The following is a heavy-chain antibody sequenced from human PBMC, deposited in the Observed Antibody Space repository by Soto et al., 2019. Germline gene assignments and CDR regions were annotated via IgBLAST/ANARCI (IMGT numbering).Heavy chain of an antibody. J-gene: IGHJ4*02. D-gene: IGHD3-16*02. CDR3: AKSLRLTRSGGVIDD. CDR1: GFTFSSYG. V-gene: IGHV3-30*18. Sequence: QVQLVESGGGVVQPGRSLRLSCAASGFTFSSYGMHWVRQAPGKGLEWVAVISYDGSNKDYADAVKGRFTISRDNSKNTLYLQMNSRRAEDTAVYYGAKSLRLTRSGGVIDDWGPGTLGTVAS. CDR2: ISYDGSNK.